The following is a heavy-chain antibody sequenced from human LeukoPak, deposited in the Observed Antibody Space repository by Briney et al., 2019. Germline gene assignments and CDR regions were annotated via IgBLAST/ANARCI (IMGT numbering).Heavy chain of an antibody. CDR2: INHSGST. V-gene: IGHV4-34*01. CDR3: ARKKPYCSSTSCHNGLRWFDP. D-gene: IGHD2-2*02. CDR1: GGSFSGYY. J-gene: IGHJ5*02. Sequence: PSETLSLTCAVYGGSFSGYYWSWIRQPPGKGLEWIGEINHSGSTNYNPSLKSRVTISVDTSKNQFSLKLSSVTAADTAVYYCARKKPYCSSTSCHNGLRWFDPWGQGTLVTVSS.